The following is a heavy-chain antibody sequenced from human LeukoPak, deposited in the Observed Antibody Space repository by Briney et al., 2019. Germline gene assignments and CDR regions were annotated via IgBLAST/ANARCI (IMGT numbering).Heavy chain of an antibody. CDR1: GGSFSGYY. CDR3: ARVRPGRYSSSWYYFDY. D-gene: IGHD6-13*01. Sequence: PSETLSLTCAVYGGSFSGYYWSWIRQPPGKGLEWIGEINHSGSTNYNPSFKSRVTISVDTSKNQFSLKLSSVTAADTAVYYCARVRPGRYSSSWYYFDYWGQGTLVTVSS. CDR2: INHSGST. J-gene: IGHJ4*02. V-gene: IGHV4-34*01.